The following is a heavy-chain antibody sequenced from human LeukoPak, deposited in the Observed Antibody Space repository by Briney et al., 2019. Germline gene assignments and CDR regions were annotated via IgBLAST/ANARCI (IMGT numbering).Heavy chain of an antibody. Sequence: SETLSLTCAVYGVSFSGYYWSWIRQPPGKGLEWIGEINHSGSTNYNPSLKSRVTMSVDTSKNQISLKLTSVTAADTAVYYCARGNYLNGMDVWGQGTTVTVSS. CDR2: INHSGST. J-gene: IGHJ6*02. CDR1: GVSFSGYY. CDR3: ARGNYLNGMDV. D-gene: IGHD5-24*01. V-gene: IGHV4-34*01.